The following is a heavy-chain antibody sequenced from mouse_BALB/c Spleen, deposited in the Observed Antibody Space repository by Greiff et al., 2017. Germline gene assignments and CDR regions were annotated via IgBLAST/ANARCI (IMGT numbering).Heavy chain of an antibody. CDR1: GFTFSSFG. CDR2: ISSGGGST. V-gene: IGHV5-17*03. CDR3: ARHGDDNYFDY. D-gene: IGHD3-3*01. Sequence: EVKVVESGGGLVQPGGSRKLSCAASGFTFSSFGMHWVRQAPEKGLEWVAYISSGGGSTYYPDTVKGRFTISRDNAKNTLYLQMSSLKSEDTAMYYCARHGDDNYFDYWGQGTTLTVSS. J-gene: IGHJ2*01.